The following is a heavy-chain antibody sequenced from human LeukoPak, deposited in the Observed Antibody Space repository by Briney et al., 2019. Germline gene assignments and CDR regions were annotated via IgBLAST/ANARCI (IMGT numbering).Heavy chain of an antibody. Sequence: GGSLRLSCAVSGFTFSSHSMKWVRQAPGKGLEWVSSISSSSSYIYYADSVKGRFTISRDNAKNSLYLQMNSLRAEDTAVYYCARDWGYSGYYENDYCGEGTLVTVSS. CDR3: ARDWGYSGYYENDY. V-gene: IGHV3-21*01. CDR1: GFTFSSHS. CDR2: ISSSSSYI. J-gene: IGHJ4*02. D-gene: IGHD5-12*01.